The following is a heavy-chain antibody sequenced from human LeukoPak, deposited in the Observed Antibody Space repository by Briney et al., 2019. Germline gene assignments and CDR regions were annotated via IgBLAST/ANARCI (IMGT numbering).Heavy chain of an antibody. D-gene: IGHD6-13*01. V-gene: IGHV3-53*01. CDR2: IYSGGST. CDR1: GFTVSSNY. CDR3: ARERIAAAGPQRPYYYYYGLDV. Sequence: GGSLRLSCAASGFTVSSNYMSWVRQAPGKGLEWVSVIYSGGSTYYADSVKGRFTISRDNSKNTLYLQMNSLRAEDTAVYYCARERIAAAGPQRPYYYYYGLDVWGQGTTVTVSS. J-gene: IGHJ6*02.